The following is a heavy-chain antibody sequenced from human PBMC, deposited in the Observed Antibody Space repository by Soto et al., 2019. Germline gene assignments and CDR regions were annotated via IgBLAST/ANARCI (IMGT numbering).Heavy chain of an antibody. V-gene: IGHV1-69*02. J-gene: IGHJ6*02. CDR1: GVTFSSYT. Sequence: QVQLVQSGAEVKKPGSSVKVSCKASGVTFSSYTISWVRQAPGQGLEWMGRIMPVLGRPNYAPKFQGRVTISEDKSTNTANMELSRLRSEDTAVYYCATRADAGSYYDYYYGMDVWGQGTTVTVYS. CDR2: IMPVLGRP. CDR3: ATRADAGSYYDYYYGMDV. D-gene: IGHD3-10*01.